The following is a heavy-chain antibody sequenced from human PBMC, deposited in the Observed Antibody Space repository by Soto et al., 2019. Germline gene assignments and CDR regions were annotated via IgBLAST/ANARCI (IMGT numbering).Heavy chain of an antibody. CDR3: TRKPSVAFDT. J-gene: IGHJ3*02. V-gene: IGHV1-18*01. CDR1: GYTFTSHD. CDR2: ISAYNSNA. Sequence: ASVKVSCKASGYTFTSHDVSWVRQAPGQGLEWMGWISAYNSNANYAQKFQGRVTMTTDTSTSTAYMELRSLRSDDTAVYYCTRKPSVAFDTWGQGTMVTVSS. D-gene: IGHD3-10*01.